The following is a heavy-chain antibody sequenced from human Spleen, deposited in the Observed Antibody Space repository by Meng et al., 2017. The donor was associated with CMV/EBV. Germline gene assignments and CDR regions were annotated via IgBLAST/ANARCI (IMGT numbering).Heavy chain of an antibody. CDR2: INHSGST. CDR1: GGSVSGYY. Sequence: VYGGSVSGYYWSWIRQPPGKGLEWIGEINHSGSTNYNPSLKSRVTISVDTSKNQFSLKLSSVTAADTAVYYCARGEVGSSSLYYFDYWGQGTLVTVSS. CDR3: ARGEVGSSSLYYFDY. J-gene: IGHJ4*02. V-gene: IGHV4-34*01. D-gene: IGHD6-6*01.